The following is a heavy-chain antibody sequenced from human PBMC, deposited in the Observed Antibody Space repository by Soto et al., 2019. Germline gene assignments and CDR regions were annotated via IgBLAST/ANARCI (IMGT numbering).Heavy chain of an antibody. CDR2: ITVSNGKP. Sequence: QVQLVQSGGEVKRPGASVKVSCKTSGYTFTSYGIGWVRQAPGQGLEYMGWITVSNGKPNYAQKFQDRVTMTVDTSTYTAYMELRSLKSDDTAVYYCARWLQLRPLDYWGQGTLVTVSS. J-gene: IGHJ4*02. V-gene: IGHV1-18*01. CDR1: GYTFTSYG. D-gene: IGHD1-1*01. CDR3: ARWLQLRPLDY.